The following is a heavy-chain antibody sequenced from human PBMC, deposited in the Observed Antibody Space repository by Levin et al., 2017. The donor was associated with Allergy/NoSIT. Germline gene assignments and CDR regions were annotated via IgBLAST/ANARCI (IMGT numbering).Heavy chain of an antibody. CDR1: GGSISSGGYS. V-gene: IGHV4-30-2*01. CDR3: ARVAGYSYGYYFDY. D-gene: IGHD5-18*01. Sequence: LRLSCAVSGGSISSGGYSWSWIRQPPGKGLEWIGNIYLSGSTNDNPSLKSRVTLSVDRSKNQFSLKLSYVTAADTAVYYCARVAGYSYGYYFDYWGPGTLVTVSS. J-gene: IGHJ4*02. CDR2: IYLSGST.